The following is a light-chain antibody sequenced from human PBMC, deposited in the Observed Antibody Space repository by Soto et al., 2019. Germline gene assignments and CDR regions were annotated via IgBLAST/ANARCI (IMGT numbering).Light chain of an antibody. CDR1: ASNLGSVYD. CDR3: QSYDSSLRATV. V-gene: IGLV1-40*01. J-gene: IGLJ2*01. CDR2: GDA. Sequence: QSVLTQPPSVSGAPGQWVTISCTGSASNLGSVYDVHWYQHLPGRAPKLLIYGDANRPSGVPDRFSGSKSGTSASLAISGLQAEDEGDYYCQSYDSSLRATVFGGGTKVTVL.